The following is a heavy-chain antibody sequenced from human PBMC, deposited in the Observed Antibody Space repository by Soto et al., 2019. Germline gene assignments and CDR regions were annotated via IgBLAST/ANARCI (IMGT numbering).Heavy chain of an antibody. CDR2: ISNRGDT. D-gene: IGHD2-15*01. CDR1: GLTFYNYD. Sequence: GGSLRLSCAASGLTFYNYDMSWVRQAPGKGLEWVSVISNRGDTHYADSVRGRFSLSRDISDNTLHLQMNNLRVEDTAVYYCAREPRYCRGGSCSITGDAYDIWGQGTMVTVSS. J-gene: IGHJ3*02. V-gene: IGHV3-66*01. CDR3: AREPRYCRGGSCSITGDAYDI.